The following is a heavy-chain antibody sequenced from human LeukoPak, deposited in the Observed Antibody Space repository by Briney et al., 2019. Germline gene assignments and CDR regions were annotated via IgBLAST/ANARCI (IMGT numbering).Heavy chain of an antibody. CDR2: INRDGSTT. J-gene: IGHJ4*02. Sequence: PGGSLRLSCAASGFTFSTYWMHWVRQVPGKGLVWVSLINRDGSTTNYADSVKGRFTISRDNAKNMLYLQMNSLRAEDTAVYYCAKDLHYGSADYWGQGTLVTVSS. V-gene: IGHV3-74*01. D-gene: IGHD3-10*01. CDR3: AKDLHYGSADY. CDR1: GFTFSTYW.